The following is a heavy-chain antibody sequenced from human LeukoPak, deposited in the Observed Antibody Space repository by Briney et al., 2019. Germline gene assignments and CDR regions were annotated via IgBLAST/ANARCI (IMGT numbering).Heavy chain of an antibody. CDR2: IYPDGNT. Sequence: GGSLRLSCAASGFTVSSNYMNWVRQAPGKGLEWVSMIYPDGNTFYANSVKGRFTISRDNSKNTLDLQMSSLRAEDTAVYYCAKDRATYYYGMDVWGQGTTVTVSS. V-gene: IGHV3-66*01. CDR3: AKDRATYYYGMDV. CDR1: GFTVSSNY. J-gene: IGHJ6*02.